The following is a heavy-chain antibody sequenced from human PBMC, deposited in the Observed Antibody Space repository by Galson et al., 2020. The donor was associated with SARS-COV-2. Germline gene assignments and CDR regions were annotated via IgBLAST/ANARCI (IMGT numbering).Heavy chain of an antibody. J-gene: IGHJ4*02. D-gene: IGHD1-26*01. Sequence: ETSETLSLTCTVSGASISSNFWSWIRQPPGKELEWIAYISYRGTTKYNPSLRSRVTISADTSKNQFSLRLSSVTAADTAVYYCARHYRTNDFDYWGQGTLVTVSS. V-gene: IGHV4-59*08. CDR3: ARHYRTNDFDY. CDR1: GASISSNF. CDR2: ISYRGTT.